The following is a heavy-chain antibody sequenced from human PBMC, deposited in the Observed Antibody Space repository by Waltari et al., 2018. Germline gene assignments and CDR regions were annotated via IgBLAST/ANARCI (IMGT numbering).Heavy chain of an antibody. J-gene: IGHJ3*02. D-gene: IGHD2-21*01. CDR2: IIPIFGTA. Sequence: QVQLVQSGAEVKKPGSSVKVSCKASGGTFSSYAISWVRQAPGQGLEWMGGIIPIFGTANYAQKFQGRVTITTDESTSTAYMELSSLRSEDTAVYYCARVPVATTKWYCGGDCYPHAFDIWGQGTMVTVSS. V-gene: IGHV1-69*05. CDR3: ARVPVATTKWYCGGDCYPHAFDI. CDR1: GGTFSSYA.